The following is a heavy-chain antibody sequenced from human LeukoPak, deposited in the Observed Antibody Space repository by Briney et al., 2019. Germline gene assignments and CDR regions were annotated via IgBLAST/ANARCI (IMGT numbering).Heavy chain of an antibody. Sequence: GGSLRLSCAASGFTFSSYGMHWVRQAPGKGLEWVAVIWYDGSNKYYADSVKDRFTISRDNSKNTLYLQMNSLRAEDTAVYYCARELDYDILTPLDYWGQGTLVTVSS. D-gene: IGHD3-9*01. CDR1: GFTFSSYG. V-gene: IGHV3-33*01. CDR3: ARELDYDILTPLDY. CDR2: IWYDGSNK. J-gene: IGHJ4*02.